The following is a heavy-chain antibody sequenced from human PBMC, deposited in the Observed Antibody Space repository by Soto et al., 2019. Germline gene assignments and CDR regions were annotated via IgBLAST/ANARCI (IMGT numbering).Heavy chain of an antibody. CDR1: GFTFSPYG. D-gene: IGHD1-26*01. CDR2: ISYDGSTK. J-gene: IGHJ6*02. V-gene: IGHV3-30*18. CDR3: VKDLGGSYPERYYYYGMDI. Sequence: QVQLVESGGGVVQPGRSLRLSCAASGFTFSPYGMHWVRQAPGKGLEWVAVISYDGSTKYYADSVKGRFTISRDNSNNTLYLQMNSLRADDTAVYYCVKDLGGSYPERYYYYGMDIWGQGTTVTVSS.